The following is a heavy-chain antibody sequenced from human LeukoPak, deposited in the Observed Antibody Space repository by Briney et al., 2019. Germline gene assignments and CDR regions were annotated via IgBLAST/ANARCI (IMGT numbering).Heavy chain of an antibody. D-gene: IGHD6-13*01. Sequence: GGSLRLSWAASGFTFSSYSMNWVRQAAGKGLEWVSSISSSSSYIYYADSVNGRFNISRDNAKNSLYLQMTSLRAEDTAVYYCEALDRSSWYYYYYGMDVWGQGTTVTVSS. V-gene: IGHV3-21*01. CDR3: EALDRSSWYYYYYGMDV. J-gene: IGHJ6*02. CDR1: GFTFSSYS. CDR2: ISSSSSYI.